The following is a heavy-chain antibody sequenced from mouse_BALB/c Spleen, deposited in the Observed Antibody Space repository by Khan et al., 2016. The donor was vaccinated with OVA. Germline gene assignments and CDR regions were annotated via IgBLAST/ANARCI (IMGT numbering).Heavy chain of an antibody. D-gene: IGHD1-1*01. CDR3: ASRITTDYLDY. J-gene: IGHJ2*01. CDR2: ISSGGSYT. V-gene: IGHV5-9-1*01. CDR1: GFTFSSYA. Sequence: EVELVESGGGLVKPGGSLKLSCAASGFTFSSYAMSWVRQTPEKRLEWVATISSGGSYTYYPDSVKGRFTISRDNAKNTLYLQMSSLRSEDTAMCYCASRITTDYLDYWGQGTTLTVSS.